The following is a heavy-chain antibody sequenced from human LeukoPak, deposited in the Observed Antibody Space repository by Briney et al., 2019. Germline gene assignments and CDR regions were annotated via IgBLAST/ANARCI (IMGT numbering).Heavy chain of an antibody. D-gene: IGHD4-17*01. V-gene: IGHV3-23*01. Sequence: GSLRLSCAASGFTSSSYAMSWVRQAPGKGLEWVSAISGSGGSTYYADSVKGRFTISRDNSKNTLYLQMNSLRPEDTAVYYCAKDRTYDYGTYDAFDIWGPGTMVTVSS. CDR2: ISGSGGST. J-gene: IGHJ3*02. CDR3: AKDRTYDYGTYDAFDI. CDR1: GFTSSSYA.